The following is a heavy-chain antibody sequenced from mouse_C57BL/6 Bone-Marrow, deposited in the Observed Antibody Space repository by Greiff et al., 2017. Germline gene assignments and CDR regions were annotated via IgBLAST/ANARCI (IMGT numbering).Heavy chain of an antibody. CDR2: IYPRSGNT. J-gene: IGHJ3*01. CDR3: ARGTTVVAPFAY. V-gene: IGHV1-81*01. D-gene: IGHD1-1*01. CDR1: GYTFTSYG. Sequence: QVQLQQSGAELARPGASVKLSCTASGYTFTSYGISWVKQRTGQGLEWIGEIYPRSGNTYYNEKFKGKATLTADKSSSTAYMELRSLTSEDSAVYFGARGTTVVAPFAYWGQGTLVTVSA.